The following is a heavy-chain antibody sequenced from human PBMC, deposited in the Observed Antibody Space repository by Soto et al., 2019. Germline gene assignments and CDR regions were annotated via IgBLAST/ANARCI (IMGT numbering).Heavy chain of an antibody. Sequence: GASLKVSCKASGGTFSSYSISWVRQAPVQGLEWMGGIIPIFGTANYAQKFQGRVTITADESTSTAYMELSSLRSEDTAVYYCARDSRWYSGSWYRGNWFDPWGQATLVTVSS. J-gene: IGHJ5*02. V-gene: IGHV1-69*13. CDR1: GGTFSSYS. CDR2: IIPIFGTA. D-gene: IGHD6-13*01. CDR3: ARDSRWYSGSWYRGNWFDP.